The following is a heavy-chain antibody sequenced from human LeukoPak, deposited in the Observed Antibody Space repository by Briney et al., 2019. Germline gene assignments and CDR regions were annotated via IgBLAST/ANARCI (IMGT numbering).Heavy chain of an antibody. V-gene: IGHV3-30*02. CDR1: GFTFSSYG. Sequence: PGGSLRLSCAASGFTFSSYGMHWVRQAPAEGLEWVAFIRYDESKTFYGDSVKGRFTDSRDNSKNTLYLQMNSLRAEDTAVYYCAKSHLPNSYSGTYYCDYWGQGTQVTVSS. J-gene: IGHJ4*02. CDR3: AKSHLPNSYSGTYYCDY. D-gene: IGHD1-26*01. CDR2: IRYDESKT.